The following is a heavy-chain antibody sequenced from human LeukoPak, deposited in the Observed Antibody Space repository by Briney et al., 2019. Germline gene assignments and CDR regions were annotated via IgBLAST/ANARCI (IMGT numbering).Heavy chain of an antibody. CDR3: ARARGQWLDPTGY. V-gene: IGHV4-34*01. D-gene: IGHD6-19*01. CDR1: GGSFSGYY. J-gene: IGHJ4*02. Sequence: SETLSLTCAVYGGSFSGYYWSWIRQPPGKGLEWIGEINHSGSTNYNPSLKSRVTISVDTSKNQFSLKLSSVTAADTAVYYCARARGQWLDPTGYWGQGTLVTVSS. CDR2: INHSGST.